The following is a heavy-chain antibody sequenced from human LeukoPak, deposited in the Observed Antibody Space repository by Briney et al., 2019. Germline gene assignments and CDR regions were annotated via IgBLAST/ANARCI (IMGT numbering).Heavy chain of an antibody. CDR3: ASGRGEGQLLKGPRAGYYYYMDV. V-gene: IGHV1-69*13. Sequence: SVKVSCKASGGTFSSYAISWVRQAPGQGLEWMGGIIPIFGTANYAQKFQGRVTITADESTSTAYMELSSLRSEDTAVYYCASGRGEGQLLKGPRAGYYYYMDVWGKGTTVTVSS. D-gene: IGHD2-2*01. CDR2: IIPIFGTA. CDR1: GGTFSSYA. J-gene: IGHJ6*03.